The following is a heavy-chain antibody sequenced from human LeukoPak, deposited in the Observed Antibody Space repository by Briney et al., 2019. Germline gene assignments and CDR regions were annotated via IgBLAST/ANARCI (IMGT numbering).Heavy chain of an antibody. CDR3: TQSAGYGLLRI. V-gene: IGHV4-59*12. D-gene: IGHD3-9*01. CDR2: IYYSGSP. CDR1: GDSMSSFY. J-gene: IGHJ3*02. Sequence: SQTLSLTCTVSGDSMSSFYGSCVRQPPGNGLEWIGYIYYSGSPNYNPSLKSRVTISIDTCKNQLSLKVISITAADPAAYYCTQSAGYGLLRICGRGTMVPVSS.